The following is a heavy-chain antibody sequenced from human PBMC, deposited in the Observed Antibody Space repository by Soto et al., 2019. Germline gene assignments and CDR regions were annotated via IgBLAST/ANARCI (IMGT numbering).Heavy chain of an antibody. CDR3: ARVPVATGCMWFDF. J-gene: IGHJ4*02. CDR1: GFTFSDHW. D-gene: IGHD5-12*01. V-gene: IGHV3-74*01. Sequence: EVQLVESGGGLVQPGGSLRLSCVASGFTFSDHWMHWVRQAPGKGLVWVSRIRGDGSGSNYAASVRGRFTISRDNANSTVYLHMIGLVYDGTAVYYCARVPVATGCMWFDFWGRGTLVTVSS. CDR2: IRGDGSGS.